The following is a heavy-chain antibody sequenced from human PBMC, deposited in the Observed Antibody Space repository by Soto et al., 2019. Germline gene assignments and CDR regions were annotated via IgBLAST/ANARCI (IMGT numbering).Heavy chain of an antibody. J-gene: IGHJ4*02. Sequence: GGSLRLSCVASGFSFDDFVMNWVRQRPGKGLEWVSSVSWNSGAKLYADSVKGRFAISRDSAKKSVYLQMNSLRPDDTAFYYCAKGVATAVPALDYWGQGTLMTV. CDR3: AKGVATAVPALDY. CDR2: VSWNSGAK. D-gene: IGHD2-21*02. CDR1: GFSFDDFV. V-gene: IGHV3-9*01.